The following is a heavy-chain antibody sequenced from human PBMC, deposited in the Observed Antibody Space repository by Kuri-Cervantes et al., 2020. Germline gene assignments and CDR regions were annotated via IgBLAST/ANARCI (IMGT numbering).Heavy chain of an antibody. D-gene: IGHD2-2*01. CDR1: GYTFTSYG. J-gene: IGHJ6*02. CDR3: ARDRCSSTSCYYYYYGMDV. Sequence: ASVKVSCKASGYTFTSYGISWARQAPGQGLEWMGWISAYNGNTNYAQKLQGRVTMTTDTSTSTAYMELRSLRSDDTAVYYCARDRCSSTSCYYYYYGMDVWGQGTTVTVSS. V-gene: IGHV1-18*01. CDR2: ISAYNGNT.